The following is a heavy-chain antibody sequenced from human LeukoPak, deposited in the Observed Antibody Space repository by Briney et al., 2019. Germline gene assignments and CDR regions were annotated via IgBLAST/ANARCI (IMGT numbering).Heavy chain of an antibody. V-gene: IGHV3-30-3*01. CDR2: ISYDGSNK. D-gene: IGHD6-19*01. J-gene: IGHJ4*02. CDR1: GFTFSIYA. Sequence: PGGSLRLSCAASGFTFSIYAMHWVRQAPGKGLEWVAVISYDGSNKYYADSVKGRFTISRDNSKNTLYLQMNSLRAEDTAVYYCARDLKRGIAVAGMEIDYWGQGTLVTVSS. CDR3: ARDLKRGIAVAGMEIDY.